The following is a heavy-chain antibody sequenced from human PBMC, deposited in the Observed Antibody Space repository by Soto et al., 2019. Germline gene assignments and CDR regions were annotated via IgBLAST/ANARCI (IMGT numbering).Heavy chain of an antibody. V-gene: IGHV1-18*01. CDR2: ISAYNGNT. Sequence: QVQLVQSGAEVKKPGASVKVSCKASGYTFTSYGISWVRQAPGQGLEWMGWISAYNGNTNYAQKLQGRVTMTTDTSTSTADMELRSLRSDDTAVYYCARALRETARYCSGGSCYPGFPDYWGQGTLVTVSS. J-gene: IGHJ4*02. CDR3: ARALRETARYCSGGSCYPGFPDY. D-gene: IGHD2-15*01. CDR1: GYTFTSYG.